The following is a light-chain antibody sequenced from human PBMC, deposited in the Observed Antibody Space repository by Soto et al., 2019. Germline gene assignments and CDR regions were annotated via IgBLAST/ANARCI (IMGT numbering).Light chain of an antibody. CDR1: QSVSNNY. Sequence: LSQSPGTLSLSPGERATLSCRASQSVSNNYLAWYQQKPGQAPRLLIYGASNRATGIPDRFSGSGSGTDFTLTISRLEPEDFAVYYCQQYSSSGTFGQGTKVDIK. V-gene: IGKV3-20*01. CDR3: QQYSSSGT. CDR2: GAS. J-gene: IGKJ1*01.